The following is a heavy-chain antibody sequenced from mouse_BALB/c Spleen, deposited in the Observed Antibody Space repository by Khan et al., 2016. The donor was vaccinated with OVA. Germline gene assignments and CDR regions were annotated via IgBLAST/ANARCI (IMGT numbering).Heavy chain of an antibody. Sequence: EVELVESGPGLVKPSQSLSLTCTVTGHSITSGYGWNWIRQFPGNKLEWMGYISYSGSTNYNPSLKSRISITRDTSKNQFFLQLNSVTTKDTATYYCARTARIKYWGQGTTLTVSS. D-gene: IGHD1-2*01. J-gene: IGHJ2*01. V-gene: IGHV3-2*02. CDR3: ARTARIKY. CDR1: GHSITSGYG. CDR2: ISYSGST.